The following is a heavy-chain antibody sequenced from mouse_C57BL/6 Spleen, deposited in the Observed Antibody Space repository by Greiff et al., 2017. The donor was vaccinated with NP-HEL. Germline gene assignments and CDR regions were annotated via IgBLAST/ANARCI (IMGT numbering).Heavy chain of an antibody. D-gene: IGHD2-2*01. V-gene: IGHV1-42*01. CDR2: INPSTGGT. CDR1: GYSFTGYY. CDR3: ARRGGYDWYFDV. J-gene: IGHJ1*03. Sequence: EVQLVESGPELVKPGASVKISCKASGYSFTGYYMNWVKQSPEKSLEWIGEINPSTGGTTYNQKFKAKATLTVDKSSSTAYMQLKSLTSEDSAVYYCARRGGYDWYFDVWGTGTTVTVSS.